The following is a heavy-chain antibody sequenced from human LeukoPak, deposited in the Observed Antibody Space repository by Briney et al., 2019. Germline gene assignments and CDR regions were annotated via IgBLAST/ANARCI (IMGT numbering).Heavy chain of an antibody. Sequence: SETLSLTCTVSGGSIRSYDWSWIRQPPGKGLDYIAYISYSGSTNYNPSLKSRVIISVDTSKNHFSLKLNSVTAADTAVYYCARRTAIIPGGFDYWGQGTLVTASS. CDR3: ARRTAIIPGGFDY. J-gene: IGHJ4*02. CDR2: ISYSGST. CDR1: GGSIRSYD. V-gene: IGHV4-59*08. D-gene: IGHD5-24*01.